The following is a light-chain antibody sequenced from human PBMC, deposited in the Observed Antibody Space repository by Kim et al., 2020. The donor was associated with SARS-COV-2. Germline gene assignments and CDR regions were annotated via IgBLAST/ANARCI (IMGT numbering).Light chain of an antibody. V-gene: IGLV6-57*02. J-gene: IGLJ3*02. Sequence: GKTVTISCTGSSGSIASNDVQWYQQRPGSAPTTVIYEDNQRPSGVPDRFSGSIDSSSNSASLTISGLKTEDEADYYCQSYDSSNQVFGGGTQLTVL. CDR3: QSYDSSNQV. CDR1: SGSIASND. CDR2: EDN.